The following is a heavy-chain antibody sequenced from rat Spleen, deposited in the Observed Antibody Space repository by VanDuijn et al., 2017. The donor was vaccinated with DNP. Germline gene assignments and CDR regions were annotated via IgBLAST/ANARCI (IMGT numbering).Heavy chain of an antibody. CDR1: GFIFSDYN. D-gene: IGHD1-11*01. CDR3: VTRGKYGGYDY. CDR2: IIYDGSHT. J-gene: IGHJ2*01. Sequence: EVQLVESGGGLVQPGRSLKLSCAASGFIFSDYNMAWVRQAPKKGLEWVATIIYDGSHTFYRDSVQGRLTISRDNAKTTLYLQMDSLRSEDTATYYCVTRGKYGGYDYWGQGVMVTVSS. V-gene: IGHV5S10*01.